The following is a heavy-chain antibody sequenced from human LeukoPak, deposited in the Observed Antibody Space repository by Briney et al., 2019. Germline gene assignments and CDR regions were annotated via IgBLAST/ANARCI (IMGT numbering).Heavy chain of an antibody. CDR3: ARGREIHGGSDTKLDDY. J-gene: IGHJ4*02. D-gene: IGHD3-10*01. CDR1: GYSFTDYY. CDR2: ISPRSGDT. Sequence: AASVKVSCKASGYSFTDYYMHWVRQAPGQGLEWMGWISPRSGDTSYAQKFQGRVTMTGDTSINTVDMDLSGLTSDDTAVFYCARGREIHGGSDTKLDDYWGQGTLVTVSS. V-gene: IGHV1-2*02.